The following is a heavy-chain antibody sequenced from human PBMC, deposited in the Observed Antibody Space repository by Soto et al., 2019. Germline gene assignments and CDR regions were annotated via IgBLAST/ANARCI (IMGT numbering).Heavy chain of an antibody. CDR1: WDSVSCNGAC. CDR3: SGITWFPGKDV. D-gene: IGHD3-10*01. V-gene: IGHV6-1*01. CDR2: TYYRSKWNN. Sequence: PSHNHSVTWVLSWDSVSCNGACWNWIRQSQSRGLEWLGRTYYRSKWNNYYALSVKSRITINPDTPKNKFSLHLYSVTPEDTAVYYCSGITWFPGKDVWAQATPVPVSS. J-gene: IGHJ6*02.